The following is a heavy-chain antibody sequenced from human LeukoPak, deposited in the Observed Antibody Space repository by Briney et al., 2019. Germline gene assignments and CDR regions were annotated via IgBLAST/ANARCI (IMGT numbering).Heavy chain of an antibody. CDR1: GYSISSGYY. Sequence: SETLSLTCAVSGYSISSGYYWGWIRQPPGKGLEWIGSIYHSGSTYYNPSLKSRVTISVDTSKNQFSLKLSSVTAADTAVYYCARAVGYCSSTSCYVGAFDIWGQGTMVTVSS. CDR2: IYHSGST. J-gene: IGHJ3*02. CDR3: ARAVGYCSSTSCYVGAFDI. V-gene: IGHV4-38-2*01. D-gene: IGHD2-2*01.